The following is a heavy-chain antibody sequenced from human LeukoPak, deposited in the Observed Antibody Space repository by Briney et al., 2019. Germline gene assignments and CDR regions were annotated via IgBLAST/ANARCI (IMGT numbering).Heavy chain of an antibody. Sequence: SVKVSCKASGGTFSSYAISWVRQAPGQGLEWMGGIIPIFGTANSAQKFQGRVTITADKSTSTAYMELSSLRSEDTAVYYCARDGSGSYYKGEYFEHWGQGTLVTVSS. D-gene: IGHD3-10*01. V-gene: IGHV1-69*06. CDR2: IIPIFGTA. CDR1: GGTFSSYA. J-gene: IGHJ1*01. CDR3: ARDGSGSYYKGEYFEH.